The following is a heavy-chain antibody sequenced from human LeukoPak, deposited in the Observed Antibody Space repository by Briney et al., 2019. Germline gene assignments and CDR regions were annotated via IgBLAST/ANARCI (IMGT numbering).Heavy chain of an antibody. CDR1: GFTFSSYS. CDR2: ISSSSSYI. CDR3: ARDLRAEWELLLPLYYYGMDV. J-gene: IGHJ6*02. Sequence: GGSLRLSCAASGFTFSSYSMNWVRQAPGKGLEWVSSISSSSSYIYYADSVKGRFTISRDNAKNSLYLQMNSLRAEDTAVYYCARDLRAEWELLLPLYYYGMDVWGQGTTVTVSS. D-gene: IGHD1-26*01. V-gene: IGHV3-21*01.